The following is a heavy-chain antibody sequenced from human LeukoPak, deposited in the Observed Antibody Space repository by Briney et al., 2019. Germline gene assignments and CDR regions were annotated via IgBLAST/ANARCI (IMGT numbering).Heavy chain of an antibody. CDR2: IYTSGST. CDR3: ARASGSSNYYYYYMDV. D-gene: IGHD1-26*01. Sequence: SETLSLTCTVSGGSISSGSYYWSWIRQPAGKGLEWIGRIYTSGSTNYNPSLKSRVTISVDTSKNQFSLKLSSVTAADTAVYYCARASGSSNYYYYYMDVWGKGTTVTISS. V-gene: IGHV4-61*02. CDR1: GGSISSGSYY. J-gene: IGHJ6*03.